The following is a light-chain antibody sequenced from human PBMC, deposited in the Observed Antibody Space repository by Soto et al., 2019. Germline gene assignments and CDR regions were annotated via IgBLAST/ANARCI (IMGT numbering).Light chain of an antibody. CDR2: GAS. CDR3: QQYNNWPWT. CDR1: QTIPRN. J-gene: IGKJ1*01. Sequence: EIVLTQSPDTLSFSPGEKATLSCRASQTIPRNFLAWFQQKPGQAPRLLIYGASSRATGIPDRFSGSGSGTDFTLTISSLQSEDFAVFYCQQYNNWPWTFGQGTKVDIK. V-gene: IGKV3D-15*01.